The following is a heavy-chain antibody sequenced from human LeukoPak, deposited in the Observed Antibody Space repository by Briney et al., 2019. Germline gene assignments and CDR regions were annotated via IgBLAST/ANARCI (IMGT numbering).Heavy chain of an antibody. CDR3: AREGSDWNYYYYMDV. Sequence: GGSLRLSCAACGFTFSSYWMSWVRQAPGKGLEWVANIKQDGSEKYYVDSVKGRFTISRDNAKNSLYLQMNSLRAEDTAVYYCAREGSDWNYYYYMDVWGKGTTVTISS. D-gene: IGHD6-19*01. J-gene: IGHJ6*03. V-gene: IGHV3-7*01. CDR1: GFTFSSYW. CDR2: IKQDGSEK.